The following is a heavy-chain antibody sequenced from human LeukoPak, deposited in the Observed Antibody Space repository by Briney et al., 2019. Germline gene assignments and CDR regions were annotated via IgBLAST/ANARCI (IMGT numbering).Heavy chain of an antibody. J-gene: IGHJ4*02. CDR3: AGDPGDGSGSPVSYFDY. D-gene: IGHD3-22*01. CDR1: GYTFINYG. V-gene: IGHV1-46*01. CDR2: INPSGSST. Sequence: ASVKVSCKASGYTFINYGIGWVRQAPGQGLEWMGIINPSGSSTSYAQKFQGRVTMTRDTSTSTVYMELSSLRSEDTAVYYCAGDPGDGSGSPVSYFDYWGQGILVTVSS.